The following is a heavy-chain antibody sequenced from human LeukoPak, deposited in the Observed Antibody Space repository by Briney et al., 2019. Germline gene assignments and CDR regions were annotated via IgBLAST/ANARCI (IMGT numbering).Heavy chain of an antibody. CDR1: GFTFDDYG. CDR3: ARGLDYGDYVAAFDI. D-gene: IGHD4-17*01. Sequence: PGGSLRLSCAASGFTFDDYGMSWVRQAPGKGLEWVSGINWNGGSTGYADSVKGRFTISRDNAKNSLYLQMNSLRAEDTALYYCARGLDYGDYVAAFDIWGQGTMVTVSS. V-gene: IGHV3-20*04. CDR2: INWNGGST. J-gene: IGHJ3*02.